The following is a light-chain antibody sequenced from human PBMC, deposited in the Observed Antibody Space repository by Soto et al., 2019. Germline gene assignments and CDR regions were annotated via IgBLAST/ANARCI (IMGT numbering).Light chain of an antibody. CDR2: AAS. CDR1: QSIRRW. J-gene: IGKJ4*01. Sequence: DIQMTQSPSMLSASVGDRVTIACRASQSIRRWLAWYQQKPGKAPKLLIYAASTLQSGVPSRFSGSGSGTDFTLTISSLQPEDVATYYCQKYNSAPLTFGGGTKVDIK. V-gene: IGKV1-27*01. CDR3: QKYNSAPLT.